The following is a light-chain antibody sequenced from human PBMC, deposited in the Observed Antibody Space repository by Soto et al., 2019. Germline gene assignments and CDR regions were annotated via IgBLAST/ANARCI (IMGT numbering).Light chain of an antibody. J-gene: IGKJ1*01. Sequence: EIVMTQSPATLSVSPGERATLSCSASQSVSSNLAWYQQKPGQAPRLLIYGASTRATGIPARFSGSGSGTEFTLTISSLQSEDFEVYYCQQYNNWSWTVGQGTKVEIK. CDR3: QQYNNWSWT. CDR1: QSVSSN. V-gene: IGKV3-15*01. CDR2: GAS.